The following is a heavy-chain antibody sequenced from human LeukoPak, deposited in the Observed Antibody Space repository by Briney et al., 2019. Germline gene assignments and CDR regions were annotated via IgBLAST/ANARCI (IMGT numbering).Heavy chain of an antibody. Sequence: ASVKVSCKASDYTFTNYGVSWVRQAPGQGLEWMGWISAYNGKTYYAQKFQGRVTVTTDTSTSTAYMDLRSLRSVDTAVYYCARTNLDCKNGVCYDYWGQGTPVTVSS. CDR1: DYTFTNYG. CDR2: ISAYNGKT. V-gene: IGHV1-18*01. J-gene: IGHJ4*02. D-gene: IGHD2-8*01. CDR3: ARTNLDCKNGVCYDY.